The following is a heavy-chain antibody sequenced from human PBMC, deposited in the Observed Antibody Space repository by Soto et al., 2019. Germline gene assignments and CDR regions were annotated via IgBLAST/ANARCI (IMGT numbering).Heavy chain of an antibody. D-gene: IGHD6-13*01. CDR2: MYYSGNT. J-gene: IGHJ4*02. Sequence: SETLSLTCTVSGGSISDTSYYWGWIRQPPGKGLEWIGSMYYSGNTYYNLSLKSRVTISGDTSKNQFSLKVSSVTAADTAVYYCARQTGQLVLDYWGQGTLVTVS. V-gene: IGHV4-39*01. CDR1: GGSISDTSYY. CDR3: ARQTGQLVLDY.